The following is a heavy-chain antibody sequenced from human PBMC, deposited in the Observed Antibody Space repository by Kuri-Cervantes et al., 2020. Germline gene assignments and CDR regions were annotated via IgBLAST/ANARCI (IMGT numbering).Heavy chain of an antibody. CDR1: GGSVSNNNW. J-gene: IGHJ4*02. Sequence: SCAVSGGSVSNNNWWTWVRQPPGKGLEWIGEVYHSGSAHYNPSLKSRVTISLDKSQNLFSLEVTSVTAADTAVYYCARAKQWLRSLDYWGQGTLVTVSS. V-gene: IGHV4-4*02. CDR3: ARAKQWLRSLDY. D-gene: IGHD6-19*01. CDR2: VYHSGSA.